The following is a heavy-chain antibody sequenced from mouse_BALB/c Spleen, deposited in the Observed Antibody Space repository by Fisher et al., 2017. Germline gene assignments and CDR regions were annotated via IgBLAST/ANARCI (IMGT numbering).Heavy chain of an antibody. CDR3: ARDEDYGSSYDAMDY. J-gene: IGHJ4*01. D-gene: IGHD1-1*01. V-gene: IGHV1-87*01. Sequence: KFKGKATLTADKSSSTAYMQLSSLASEDSAVYYCARDEDYGSSYDAMDYWGQGTSVTVSS.